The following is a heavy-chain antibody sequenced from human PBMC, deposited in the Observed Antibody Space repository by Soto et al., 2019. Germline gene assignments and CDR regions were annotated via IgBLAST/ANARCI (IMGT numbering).Heavy chain of an antibody. CDR2: IYYSGST. J-gene: IGHJ4*02. CDR1: GGSISSYY. CDR3: ARYIAASGTYYFDY. Sequence: SETLSLTCTVSGGSISSYYWSWIRQPPGKGLEWIGYIYYSGSTNYNPSLKSRVTISVDTSKNQFSLKLSSVTAADTAVYYCARYIAASGTYYFDYWGQGTLVTVS. D-gene: IGHD6-13*01. V-gene: IGHV4-59*01.